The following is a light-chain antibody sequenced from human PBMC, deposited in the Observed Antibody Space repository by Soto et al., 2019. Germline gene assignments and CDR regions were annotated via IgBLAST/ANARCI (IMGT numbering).Light chain of an antibody. CDR3: SSYTSSSTLEGV. Sequence: TQPGSGSGSPCQSMPLSYTGNSSEGGGYNYVSWYQQHPGNAPKLMIYDVSNRPSGVSNRFSGSKSGNTASLTISGLQAEDEADYYCSSYTSSSTLEGVFGTGTKVTVL. CDR2: DVS. CDR1: SSEGGGYNY. V-gene: IGLV2-14*01. J-gene: IGLJ1*01.